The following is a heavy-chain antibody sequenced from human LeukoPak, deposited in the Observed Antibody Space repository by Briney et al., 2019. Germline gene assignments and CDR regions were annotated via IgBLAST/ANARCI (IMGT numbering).Heavy chain of an antibody. CDR2: ISSSSSYI. J-gene: IGHJ3*02. D-gene: IGHD3-10*01. V-gene: IGHV3-21*01. CDR1: GFTFSSYN. CDR3: ARDVLSMLRGVVSDAFDI. Sequence: GGSLRLSCAVSGFTFSSYNMNWVRQAPGKGLEWVSSISSSSSYIFYTDSVKGRFTISRDDTKNSLYLQMSSLRAEDTAVYYCARDVLSMLRGVVSDAFDIWGQGTMVTVSS.